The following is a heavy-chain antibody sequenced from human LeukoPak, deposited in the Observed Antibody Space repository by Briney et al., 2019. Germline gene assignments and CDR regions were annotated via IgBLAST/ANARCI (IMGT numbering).Heavy chain of an antibody. V-gene: IGHV3-33*01. CDR2: IWRDGSIE. J-gene: IGHJ4*02. D-gene: IGHD6-19*01. CDR1: GFTFRNYG. CDR3: AIWYSSGWSFDY. Sequence: PGGSLRLSCAASGFTFRNYGMHWVRQAPGKGLEWVAVIWRDGSIENYADSVKGRFTISRDNSKNTLYLQMNSLRAEDTAVYHCAIWYSSGWSFDYWGPGTPVTVSS.